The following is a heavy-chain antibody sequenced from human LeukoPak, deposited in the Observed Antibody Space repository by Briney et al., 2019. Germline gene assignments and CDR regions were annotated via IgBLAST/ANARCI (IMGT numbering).Heavy chain of an antibody. J-gene: IGHJ6*02. V-gene: IGHV4-61*02. CDR2: IYTSGST. D-gene: IGHD3-10*01. CDR3: AREVYYYGSGMEGYYYYGMDV. CDR1: GGSISSGSYY. Sequence: PSQTLSLTCTVSGGSISSGSYYWSWIRQPAGKGLEWIGRIYTSGSTNYNPSLKSRVTISVDTSKNQFSLKLSFVTAADTAVYYCAREVYYYGSGMEGYYYYGMDVWGQGTTVTVSS.